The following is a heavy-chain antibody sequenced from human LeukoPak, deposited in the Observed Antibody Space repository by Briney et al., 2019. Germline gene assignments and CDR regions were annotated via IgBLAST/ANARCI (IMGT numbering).Heavy chain of an antibody. CDR3: AREVRGYSYGFDY. J-gene: IGHJ4*02. V-gene: IGHV3-21*01. Sequence: GGSLRLSCAASGFTFNDYTMTWVRQAPGKGLEWVSSITGDCNYIFYADSVKGRFTISRDNAQNSLFLELNSLRAEDTAVYYCAREVRGYSYGFDYWGQGTLVTVSS. CDR2: ITGDCNYI. CDR1: GFTFNDYT. D-gene: IGHD5-18*01.